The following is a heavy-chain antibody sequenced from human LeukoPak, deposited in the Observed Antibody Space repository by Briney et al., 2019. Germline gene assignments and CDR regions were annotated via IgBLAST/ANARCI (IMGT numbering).Heavy chain of an antibody. CDR3: ARVSDRSVGAIDY. CDR1: GLTVSRKY. Sequence: GGSLRLSRAASGLTVSRKYMTWVRQAPGKGLEWGSVIFSGGSTSYTDSVKGRFTISRHNSKNTLYLQMNSLRAEDTAVDYCARVSDRSVGAIDYWGQGTLVTVSP. CDR2: IFSGGST. J-gene: IGHJ4*02. D-gene: IGHD1-26*01. V-gene: IGHV3-53*01.